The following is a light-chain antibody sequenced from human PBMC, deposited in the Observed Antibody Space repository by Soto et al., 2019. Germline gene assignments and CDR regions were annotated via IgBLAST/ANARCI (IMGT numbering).Light chain of an antibody. J-gene: IGLJ2*01. CDR1: SSNIGSNT. CDR3: AAWDDSLNGVI. V-gene: IGLV1-44*01. CDR2: SSN. Sequence: QSVLTQPPSASGTPGQRVTISCSGGSSNIGSNTVTWYQQLPGTAPKLLIYSSNLRPSGVPDRFSGSESGTSASLAISGLQSEDEADYYCAAWDDSLNGVIFGGGTKVTVL.